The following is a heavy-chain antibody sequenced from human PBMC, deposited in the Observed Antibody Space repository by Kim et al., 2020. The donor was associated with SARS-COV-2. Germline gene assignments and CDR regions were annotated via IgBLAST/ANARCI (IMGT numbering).Heavy chain of an antibody. CDR2: VHFRGTT. Sequence: SQTLSLTCTVSGGSISSTTYFWGWIRQSPGKGLEWIGSVHFRGTTYYNPSLDSRVTISVDMSRSQFSLKLSSVTAPDTAVYYCARLGGFEVLTTEAFDIW. CDR1: GGSISSTTYF. D-gene: IGHD2-15*01. J-gene: IGHJ3*02. V-gene: IGHV4-39*01. CDR3: ARLGGFEVLTTEAFDI.